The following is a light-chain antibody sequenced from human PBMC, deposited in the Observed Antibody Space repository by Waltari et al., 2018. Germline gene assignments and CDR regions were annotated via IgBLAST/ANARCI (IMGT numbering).Light chain of an antibody. CDR1: QSVSHYPNNRNY. CDR2: WAS. J-gene: IGKJ1*01. CDR3: QQYYNTPPT. V-gene: IGKV4-1*01. Sequence: DVVMTQSPDSLAVSLGERASSKCKSSQSVSHYPNNRNYLAWYRQKPGQPPELLISWASTREFGVPDRFIGSGSGTDFTLTINNLQAEDVAVYYCQQYYNTPPTFGQGTKVEVQ.